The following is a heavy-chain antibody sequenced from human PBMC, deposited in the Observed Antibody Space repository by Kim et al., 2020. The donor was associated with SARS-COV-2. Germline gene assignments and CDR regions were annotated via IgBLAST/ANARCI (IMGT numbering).Heavy chain of an antibody. CDR3: ARDLGYERRWFDP. Sequence: GGSLRLSCAASGFTFSSYWMSWVRQAPGKGLEWVANIKQDGSEKYYVDSVKGRFTISRDNAKNSLYLQMNSLRAKDTTVYYCARDLGYERRWFDPWGQGTLVTVSS. CDR1: GFTFSSYW. CDR2: IKQDGSEK. V-gene: IGHV3-7*03. J-gene: IGHJ5*02. D-gene: IGHD5-18*01.